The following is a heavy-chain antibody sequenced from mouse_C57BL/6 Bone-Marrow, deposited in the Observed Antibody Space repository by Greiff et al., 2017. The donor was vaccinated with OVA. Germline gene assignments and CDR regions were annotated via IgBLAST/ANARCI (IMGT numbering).Heavy chain of an antibody. J-gene: IGHJ3*01. V-gene: IGHV5-9-1*02. CDR2: ISSGGDYI. CDR3: TREKNYGSSYWFAY. Sequence: EVQRVESGEGLVKPGGSLKLSCAASGFTFSSYAMSWVRQTPEKRLEWVAYISSGGDYIYYADTVKGRFTISRDNARNTLYLQMSSLKSEDTAMYYCTREKNYGSSYWFAYWGQGTLVTVSA. CDR1: GFTFSSYA. D-gene: IGHD1-1*01.